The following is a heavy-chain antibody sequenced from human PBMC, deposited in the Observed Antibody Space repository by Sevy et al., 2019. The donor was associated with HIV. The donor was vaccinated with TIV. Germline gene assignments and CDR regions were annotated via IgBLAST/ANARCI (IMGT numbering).Heavy chain of an antibody. CDR2: IYTSGST. D-gene: IGHD6-19*01. Sequence: SETLSLTCTVSGGSISSYYWSWIRQPPGKGLEWIGRIYTSGSTKYNPTLKSRVTMSVDTSKNQFSLKLSSVTAADTAVYYCARGRDSSGWFDAFDIWGQGTMVTVSS. CDR3: ARGRDSSGWFDAFDI. V-gene: IGHV4-4*07. J-gene: IGHJ3*02. CDR1: GGSISSYY.